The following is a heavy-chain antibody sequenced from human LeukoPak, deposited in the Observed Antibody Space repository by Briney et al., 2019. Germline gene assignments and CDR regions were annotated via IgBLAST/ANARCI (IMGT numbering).Heavy chain of an antibody. D-gene: IGHD3-10*01. CDR1: GFTFSSYG. CDR2: IWYDGSNK. CDR3: ARGSLGGSGSYRLYYYYGMDV. Sequence: PGRSLRLSCAASGFTFSSYGMHWVRQAPGKGLEWVAVIWYDGSNKYYADSVKGRFTISRDNSKNTLYLQMNSLRAEDTAVYYCARGSLGGSGSYRLYYYYGMDVWGQGTTVTVSS. J-gene: IGHJ6*02. V-gene: IGHV3-33*01.